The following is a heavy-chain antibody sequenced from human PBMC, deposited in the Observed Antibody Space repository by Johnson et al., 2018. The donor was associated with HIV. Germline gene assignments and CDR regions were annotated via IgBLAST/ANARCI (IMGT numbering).Heavy chain of an antibody. CDR1: GFTFSSYA. Sequence: QVQLVESGGGVVQPGRSLRLSCAASGFTFSSYAMHWVRQAPGKGLEWVAVISYDGSNKYYADSVKGRFTISRDNSKNTLYLQMNSLRAEDTAVYYCARDLDYDDSSGYQAISYAFDIWGQGTMVTVSS. CDR2: ISYDGSNK. CDR3: ARDLDYDDSSGYQAISYAFDI. V-gene: IGHV3-30-3*01. D-gene: IGHD3-22*01. J-gene: IGHJ3*02.